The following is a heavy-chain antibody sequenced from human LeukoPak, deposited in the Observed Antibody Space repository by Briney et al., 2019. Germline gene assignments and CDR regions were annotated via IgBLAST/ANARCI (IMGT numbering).Heavy chain of an antibody. V-gene: IGHV4-39*07. D-gene: IGHD3-10*01. CDR2: INHSGST. J-gene: IGHJ6*03. CDR1: GGSISSSSYY. Sequence: PSETLSLTCTVSGGSISSSSYYWGWIRQPPGKGLEWIGEINHSGSTNYNPSLKSRVTISVDTSKNQFSLKLSSVTAADTAVYYCARGGYGSGKQSRNYYMDVWGKGTTVTISS. CDR3: ARGGYGSGKQSRNYYMDV.